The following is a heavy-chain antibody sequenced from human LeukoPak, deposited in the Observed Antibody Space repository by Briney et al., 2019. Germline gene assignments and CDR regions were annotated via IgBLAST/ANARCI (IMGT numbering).Heavy chain of an antibody. J-gene: IGHJ5*02. D-gene: IGHD5-18*01. CDR3: ARVGRYSYGYWFDP. Sequence: GGSLRLSCAASGFTFSSYSMNWVRQAPGKGLEWVSSISSSSSYIYYADSVKGRFTISRDNAKNSPYLQMNSLRAEDTAVYYCARVGRYSYGYWFDPWGQGTLVTVSS. CDR1: GFTFSSYS. V-gene: IGHV3-21*01. CDR2: ISSSSSYI.